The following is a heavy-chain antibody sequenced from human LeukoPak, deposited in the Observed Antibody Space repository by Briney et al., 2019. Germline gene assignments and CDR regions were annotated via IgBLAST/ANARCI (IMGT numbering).Heavy chain of an antibody. J-gene: IGHJ5*02. D-gene: IGHD3-9*01. V-gene: IGHV4-34*01. CDR1: GFTFSSYW. CDR2: INHSGST. CDR3: ARHNVLRYFDWFLP. Sequence: GSLRLSCAASGFTFSSYWMSWVRQAPGKGLEWIGEINHSGSTNYNPSLKSRVTISVDTSKNQFSLKLSSVTAADTAVYYCARHNVLRYFDWFLPWGQGTLVTVSS.